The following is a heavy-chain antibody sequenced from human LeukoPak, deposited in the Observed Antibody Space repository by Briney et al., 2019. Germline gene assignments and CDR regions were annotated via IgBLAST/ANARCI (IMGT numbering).Heavy chain of an antibody. CDR1: GGSISSYY. J-gene: IGHJ4*02. D-gene: IGHD4-17*01. V-gene: IGHV4-59*08. CDR3: ARATTMTTFRFAY. Sequence: KASETLSLTCTVSGGSISSYYWSWIRQPPGMGLEWIGYIYYTGSTNYNPSLKSRATISVDTSKNQFSLKVSSVTAADTAVYYCARATTMTTFRFAYWGQGTLVTVSS. CDR2: IYYTGST.